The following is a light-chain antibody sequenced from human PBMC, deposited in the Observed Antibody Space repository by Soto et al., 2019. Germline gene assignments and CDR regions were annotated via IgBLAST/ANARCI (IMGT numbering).Light chain of an antibody. CDR3: QQYNSYRT. Sequence: DIQMTQSPSTLSASVGDRVTITCRASQNINIWLAWYQQKPGKAPKLLIFRASNLESGVPSRFSGSGSGTEFTLTISSLQPDDFATYYCQQYNSYRTFGQGTKVDIK. CDR1: QNINIW. J-gene: IGKJ1*01. CDR2: RAS. V-gene: IGKV1-5*03.